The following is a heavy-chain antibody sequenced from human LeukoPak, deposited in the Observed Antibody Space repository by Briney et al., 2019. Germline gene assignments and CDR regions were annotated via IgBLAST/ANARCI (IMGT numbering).Heavy chain of an antibody. D-gene: IGHD6-19*01. Sequence: GGSLRLSCAASGFTFSSYSMNWVRQAPGKGLEWVSYISSSGSTIYYADSVKGRFTISRDNAKNSLYLQMNSLRAEDTAVYYCARGTPKWLVSRDAFDIWGQGTMVTVSS. CDR3: ARGTPKWLVSRDAFDI. CDR1: GFTFSSYS. V-gene: IGHV3-48*01. CDR2: ISSSGSTI. J-gene: IGHJ3*02.